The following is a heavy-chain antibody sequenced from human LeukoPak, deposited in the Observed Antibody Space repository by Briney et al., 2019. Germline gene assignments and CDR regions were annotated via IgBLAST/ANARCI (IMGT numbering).Heavy chain of an antibody. CDR1: GFSVSSNY. D-gene: IGHD3-22*01. V-gene: IGHV3-30*18. CDR3: AKKVAKYYYDSSGPCIDY. J-gene: IGHJ4*02. Sequence: PGGSLRLSCAASGFSVSSNYMSWVRQAPGKGLEWVAVISYDGSNKYYADSVKGRFTISRDNSKNTLYLQMNSLRAEDTAVYYCAKKVAKYYYDSSGPCIDYWGQGTLVTVSS. CDR2: ISYDGSNK.